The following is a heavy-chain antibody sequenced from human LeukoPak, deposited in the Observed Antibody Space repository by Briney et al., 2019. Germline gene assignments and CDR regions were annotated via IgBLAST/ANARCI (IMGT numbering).Heavy chain of an antibody. V-gene: IGHV3-11*01. D-gene: IGHD2-2*01. Sequence: PGGSLRLSCAASGFTFSDYYMSWIRQAPGKGLEWVSYISSSGSTIYYADPVKGRFTISRDNAKNSLYLQMNSLRAEDTAVYYCARDRYCSSTSCSYYYYYGMDVWGQGTTVTVSS. CDR1: GFTFSDYY. CDR2: ISSSGSTI. CDR3: ARDRYCSSTSCSYYYYYGMDV. J-gene: IGHJ6*02.